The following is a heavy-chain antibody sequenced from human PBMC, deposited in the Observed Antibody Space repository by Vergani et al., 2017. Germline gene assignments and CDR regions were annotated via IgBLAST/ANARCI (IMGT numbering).Heavy chain of an antibody. J-gene: IGHJ6*03. CDR1: GFSFGNYA. Sequence: VKLEESGGGVVQPGRSLRLSCAASGFSFGNYAMHWVRQAPGKGLEWVSSISSSSSYIHYSESLKGRFTISRDNAKSSLYLQMNSLRTEDTGVYYCAKDLGGCNSISCSYYMDVWGKGTAVTV. V-gene: IGHV3-21*01. CDR3: AKDLGGCNSISCSYYMDV. CDR2: ISSSSSYI. D-gene: IGHD2/OR15-2a*01.